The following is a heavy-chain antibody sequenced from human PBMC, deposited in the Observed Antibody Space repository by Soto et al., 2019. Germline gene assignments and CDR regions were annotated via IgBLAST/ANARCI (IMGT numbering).Heavy chain of an antibody. CDR1: GFTFSDYY. J-gene: IGHJ4*02. CDR2: ISSSSSYT. CDR3: ARVFSAAMVTASDY. V-gene: IGHV3-11*06. D-gene: IGHD5-18*01. Sequence: QVQLVESGGGLVKPGGSLRLSCAASGFTFSDYYMSWIRQAPGKGLEWVSYISSSSSYTNYADSVKGRFSISRDNAKNSLFLQMNSLRAEDTAVYYCARVFSAAMVTASDYWGQGTLLTVSS.